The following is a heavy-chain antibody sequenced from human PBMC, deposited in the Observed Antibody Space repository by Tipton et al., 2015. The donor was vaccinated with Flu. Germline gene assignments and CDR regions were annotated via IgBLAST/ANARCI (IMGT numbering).Heavy chain of an antibody. CDR1: GGSISSGSYY. Sequence: TLSLTCTVSGGSISSGSYYWSWIRQPAGKGLEWIGRIYTSGSTNYNPSLKSRVTMSVDTSKNQFSLKLSSVTAADTAVYYCARDRSICSGGSCPYYFDYWGQGTLVTVSS. V-gene: IGHV4-61*02. J-gene: IGHJ4*02. D-gene: IGHD2-15*01. CDR2: IYTSGST. CDR3: ARDRSICSGGSCPYYFDY.